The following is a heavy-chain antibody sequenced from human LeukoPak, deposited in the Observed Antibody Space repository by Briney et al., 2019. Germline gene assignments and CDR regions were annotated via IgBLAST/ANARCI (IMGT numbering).Heavy chain of an antibody. Sequence: SVKVSCKASGGTFSSYTISWVRQAPGQGLEWIGRIIPILGIANYAQKFQGRVTITADKSTSTAYMELSSLRSEDTAVYYCAANLYDFWSGYYGRFDYWGQGTLVTVSS. CDR2: IIPILGIA. CDR3: AANLYDFWSGYYGRFDY. D-gene: IGHD3-3*01. J-gene: IGHJ4*02. V-gene: IGHV1-69*02. CDR1: GGTFSSYT.